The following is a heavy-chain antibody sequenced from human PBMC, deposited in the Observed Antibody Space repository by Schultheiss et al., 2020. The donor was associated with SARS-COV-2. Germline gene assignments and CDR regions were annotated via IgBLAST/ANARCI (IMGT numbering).Heavy chain of an antibody. CDR3: ASARDRTTLTTAFDY. D-gene: IGHD4-11*01. J-gene: IGHJ4*02. Sequence: GGSLRLSCAASGFTFSSYGMHWVRQAPGKGLEWVSAISGSGGSTYYADSVKGRFTISRDNSKNTLYLQMNSLRAEDTALYYCASARDRTTLTTAFDYWGQGTLVTVSS. CDR1: GFTFSSYG. V-gene: IGHV3-23*01. CDR2: ISGSGGST.